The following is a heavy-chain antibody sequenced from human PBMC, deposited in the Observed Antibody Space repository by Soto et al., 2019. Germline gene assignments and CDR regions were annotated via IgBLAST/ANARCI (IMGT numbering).Heavy chain of an antibody. CDR3: ALALGELAPFDY. D-gene: IGHD3-10*01. J-gene: IGHJ4*02. Sequence: QITLKESGPTLVKPTQTLTLTYTFSGFSLSTSGVGVGWIRQPPGKALEWLALIYWDDDKRYSPSLKSRRTITKNTSKNQVVLTMTNMDPVDTATYYCALALGELAPFDYWGQGTLVTVSS. CDR1: GFSLSTSGVG. V-gene: IGHV2-5*02. CDR2: IYWDDDK.